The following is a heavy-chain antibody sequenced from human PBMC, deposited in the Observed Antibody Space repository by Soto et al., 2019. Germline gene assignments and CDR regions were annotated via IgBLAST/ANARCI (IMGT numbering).Heavy chain of an antibody. D-gene: IGHD4-17*01. CDR3: ARSDYGGGFDY. V-gene: IGHV4-59*01. Sequence: PSETLSLTCTVSGGSISSYYWSWIRQPPGKGLEWIGYIYYSGSTNYNPSLKSRVTISVDTSKNQFSLKLSSVTAADTAVYYCARSDYGGGFDYWGQGTMVTVYS. J-gene: IGHJ4*02. CDR2: IYYSGST. CDR1: GGSISSYY.